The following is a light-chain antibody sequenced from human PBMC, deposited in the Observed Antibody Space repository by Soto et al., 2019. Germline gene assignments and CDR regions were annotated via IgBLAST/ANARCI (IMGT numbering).Light chain of an antibody. J-gene: IGKJ1*01. V-gene: IGKV3-20*01. CDR3: QPYPSST. CDR1: QSVGSP. CDR2: GAS. Sequence: VLTQSPATLSVSPGEGATLSCRASQSVGSPLSWYQQKPGQAPRLLFYGASNRATAIPDRFSGSGFGTDFTLTISRLEPEVFAGYYCQPYPSSTFGHGTKVDIK.